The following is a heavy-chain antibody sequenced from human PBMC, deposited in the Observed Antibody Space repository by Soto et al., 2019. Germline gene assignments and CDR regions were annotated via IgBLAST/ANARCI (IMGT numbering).Heavy chain of an antibody. CDR3: TPARPSGRDHQIFAY. D-gene: IGHD3-3*01. J-gene: IGHJ4*02. Sequence: GGSLRLSCAASGFTFSSYWMHWVRQAPGKGLVWVSRINSDGSSTSYADSVKGRFTISRDNAKNTLYLQMNSLRAEDTAVYYCTPARPSGRDHQIFAYWGQGTLVTVSS. CDR2: INSDGSST. CDR1: GFTFSSYW. V-gene: IGHV3-74*01.